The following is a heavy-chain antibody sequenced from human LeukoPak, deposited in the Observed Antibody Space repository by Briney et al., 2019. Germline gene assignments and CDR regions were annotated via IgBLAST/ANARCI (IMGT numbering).Heavy chain of an antibody. Sequence: ASVKVSCKASGGTFSSYAISWVRQAPGQGLEWMGGIIPIFGTANYAQKFQGRVTMTRDTSISTAYMELSRLRSDDTAVYYCARAFSIGGWFDPWGQGTLVTVSS. V-gene: IGHV1-69*05. CDR1: GGTFSSYA. CDR2: IIPIFGTA. J-gene: IGHJ5*02. CDR3: ARAFSIGGWFDP. D-gene: IGHD3-16*01.